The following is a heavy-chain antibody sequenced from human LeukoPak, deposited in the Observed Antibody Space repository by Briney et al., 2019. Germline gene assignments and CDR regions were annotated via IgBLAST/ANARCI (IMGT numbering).Heavy chain of an antibody. CDR1: GFTFSDHY. V-gene: IGHV3-11*04. Sequence: GGSLRLSCAASGFTFSDHYMSWIRQAPGKGLEWVSDTSSSGSIIHYADSVKGRFTISRDNPKNSLYLQMNSLRAEDTAIYYCARALISTGALCDGFDISGQGTMVTVSS. D-gene: IGHD1-14*01. CDR3: ARALISTGALCDGFDI. J-gene: IGHJ3*02. CDR2: TSSSGSII.